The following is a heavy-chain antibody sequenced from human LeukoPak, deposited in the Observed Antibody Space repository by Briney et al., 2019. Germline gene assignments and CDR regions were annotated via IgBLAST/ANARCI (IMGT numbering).Heavy chain of an antibody. V-gene: IGHV1-46*01. J-gene: IGHJ4*02. CDR3: ARERETALYYFDY. CDR1: GYTFTNYY. CDR2: INPSGGST. D-gene: IGHD5-18*01. Sequence: ASVKVPCKASGYTFTNYYMHWGRQAPGQGLEWMGIINPSGGSTSYAQKFQGRVTMTRDTSTSTVYMELSSLRSEDTAVYYCARERETALYYFDYWGQGTLVTVSS.